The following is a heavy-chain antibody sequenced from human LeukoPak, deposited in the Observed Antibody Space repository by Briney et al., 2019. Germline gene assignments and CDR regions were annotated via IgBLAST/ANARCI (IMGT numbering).Heavy chain of an antibody. J-gene: IGHJ4*02. V-gene: IGHV4-31*03. D-gene: IGHD4-17*01. Sequence: SETLSLTCTVSGGSISSGGYYWSWVRQHPEKGLEWIGYIYYSGTAYYNPSLKSRVTMSVDTSKNQFSLKLDSVTAADTAVYYCARFSNDHGVKFDYWGQGTLVTVSS. CDR1: GGSISSGGYY. CDR3: ARFSNDHGVKFDY. CDR2: IYYSGTA.